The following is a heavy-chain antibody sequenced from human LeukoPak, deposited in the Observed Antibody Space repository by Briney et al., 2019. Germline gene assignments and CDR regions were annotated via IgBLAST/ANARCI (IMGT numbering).Heavy chain of an antibody. Sequence: GGSLRLSCAASGFTFSSYNMNWVRQAPGKGLEWVSYISDSGTTIYYADSVKGRFTISRDNAKNSLYLQMNSLRDEDTAVYYCAIDAWELPLDAFDIWGQGTMVTVSS. J-gene: IGHJ3*02. CDR1: GFTFSSYN. CDR3: AIDAWELPLDAFDI. CDR2: ISDSGTTI. V-gene: IGHV3-48*02. D-gene: IGHD1-26*01.